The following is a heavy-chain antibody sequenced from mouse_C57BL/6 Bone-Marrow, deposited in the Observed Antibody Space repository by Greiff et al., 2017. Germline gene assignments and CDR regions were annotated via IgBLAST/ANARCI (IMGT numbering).Heavy chain of an antibody. D-gene: IGHD1-1*01. V-gene: IGHV5-4*01. CDR2: ISDGGSYT. CDR3: ARDDGLLLLDY. CDR1: GFTFSSYA. Sequence: EVQVVESGGGLVKPGGSLKLSCAASGFTFSSYAMSWVRQTPEKRLEWVATISDGGSYTYYPDNVKGRFTISRDNAKNNLYLQMSHLMSEDTAMYYCARDDGLLLLDYWGQGTTLTVSS. J-gene: IGHJ2*01.